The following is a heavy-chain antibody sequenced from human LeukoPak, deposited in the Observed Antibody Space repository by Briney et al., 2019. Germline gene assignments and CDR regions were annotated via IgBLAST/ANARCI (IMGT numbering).Heavy chain of an antibody. CDR2: IYYSGST. CDR3: ARLVSAYYYDSSGYYFLDY. CDR1: GGSISSSGYY. D-gene: IGHD3-22*01. Sequence: PSETLSLTCTVSGGSISSSGYYWGWIRQPPGKGLEWIGSIYYSGSTYYNPSLKSRATISVDTSKNQFSLKLSSVTAADTAVYYCARLVSAYYYDSSGYYFLDYWGQGTLVTVSS. V-gene: IGHV4-39*07. J-gene: IGHJ4*02.